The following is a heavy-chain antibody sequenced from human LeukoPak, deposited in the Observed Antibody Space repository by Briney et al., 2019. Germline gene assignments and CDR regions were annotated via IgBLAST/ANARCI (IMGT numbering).Heavy chain of an antibody. Sequence: GASVKVSCKASGYTFTSYDINWVRQATGQGLEWMGWMNPKTGETGYAQQFQGRVTFTRDTSITTAYMELSSLRSEDAAVYYCAKARGQTTVTPFDYWGQGTLVTVSS. CDR3: AKARGQTTVTPFDY. D-gene: IGHD4-17*01. J-gene: IGHJ4*02. CDR1: GYTFTSYD. V-gene: IGHV1-8*03. CDR2: MNPKTGET.